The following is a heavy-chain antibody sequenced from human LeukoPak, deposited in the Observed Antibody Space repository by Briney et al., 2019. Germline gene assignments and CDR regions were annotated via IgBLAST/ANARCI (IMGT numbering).Heavy chain of an antibody. J-gene: IGHJ4*02. CDR2: IYSGGST. D-gene: IGHD6-13*01. V-gene: IGHV3-66*01. CDR1: GFTVSSNY. CDR3: AGDIAAGTFDY. Sequence: GGSLRLSCAASGFTVSSNYMSWVRQAPGKGLEWGSVIYSGGSTYYADSVKGRFTISRDNSKNTLYLQMNSLRAEDTAVYYCAGDIAAGTFDYWGQGTLVTVSS.